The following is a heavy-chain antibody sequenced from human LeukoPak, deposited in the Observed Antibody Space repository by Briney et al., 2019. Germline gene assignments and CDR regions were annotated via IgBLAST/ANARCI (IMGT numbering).Heavy chain of an antibody. V-gene: IGHV3-9*01. CDR2: ISWNSGGI. J-gene: IGHJ4*02. CDR3: ARARGYSGNLVY. CDR1: GFTFDDYA. Sequence: GGSLRLSCAASGFTFDDYAMHWVRQAPGKGLERVSGISWNSGGIGYADSVKGRFTISRDNAKNSLYLQMNSLRAEDTAVYYCARARGYSGNLVYWGQGTLVTVSS. D-gene: IGHD1-26*01.